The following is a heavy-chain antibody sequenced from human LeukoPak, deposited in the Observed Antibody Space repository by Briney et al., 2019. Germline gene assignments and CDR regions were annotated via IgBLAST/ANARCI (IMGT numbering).Heavy chain of an antibody. J-gene: IGHJ4*02. D-gene: IGHD4-17*01. V-gene: IGHV3-9*01. CDR2: ISWNSGSI. CDR3: AKDRVTTQSTTFDY. Sequence: GGSLRLSCAASGFTFDDYAMHWVRQAPGKGLEWVSGISWNSGSIGYADSVKGRFTISRDNAKNSLYLQMNNLRPEDTALYYCAKDRVTTQSTTFDYWGQGTLVTVSS. CDR1: GFTFDDYA.